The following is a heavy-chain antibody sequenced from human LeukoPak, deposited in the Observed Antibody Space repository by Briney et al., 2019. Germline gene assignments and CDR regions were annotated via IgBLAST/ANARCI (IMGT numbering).Heavy chain of an antibody. Sequence: EASVKVSCKASGYTFTVYYMHWVRQAPGQGLGWMGWINPNSGGTNYAQKFQVRVTMTRDTSMSKDYMELSRLRSDDTAVYYCASYSGLRLGELSLYLIDYWGQGTLVTVSS. J-gene: IGHJ4*02. CDR3: ASYSGLRLGELSLYLIDY. V-gene: IGHV1-2*02. CDR1: GYTFTVYY. CDR2: INPNSGGT. D-gene: IGHD3-16*02.